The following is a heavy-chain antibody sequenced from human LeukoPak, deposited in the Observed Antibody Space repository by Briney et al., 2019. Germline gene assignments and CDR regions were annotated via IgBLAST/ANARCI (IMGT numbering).Heavy chain of an antibody. CDR3: ALHPAQGSGSLDF. J-gene: IGHJ4*02. CDR2: IYPGDSTT. CDR1: GYSFTNYW. D-gene: IGHD3-10*01. V-gene: IGHV5-51*01. Sequence: GEALKISCEGSGYSFTNYWIGWGRPMPGKGVEWRGIIYPGDSTTTYSPSFQGQITISADKSISTAYLQWTSLKASDTAIYYCALHPAQGSGSLDFWGQGTLVTVSS.